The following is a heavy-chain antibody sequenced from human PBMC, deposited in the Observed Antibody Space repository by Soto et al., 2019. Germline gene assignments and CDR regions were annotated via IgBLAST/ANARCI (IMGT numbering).Heavy chain of an antibody. CDR2: ISAYNGNT. CDR1: GYTFTSYG. V-gene: IGHV1-18*01. J-gene: IGHJ4*02. D-gene: IGHD3-22*01. CDR3: ARKGRTLYYYDSSGYYDY. Sequence: ASVKVSCKASGYTFTSYGISWVRQAPGQGLEWMGWISAYNGNTNYAQKLQGRVTMTKDTSTSTAYMELRSLRSDDKAVYYCARKGRTLYYYDSSGYYDYWGQGTLVTVSS.